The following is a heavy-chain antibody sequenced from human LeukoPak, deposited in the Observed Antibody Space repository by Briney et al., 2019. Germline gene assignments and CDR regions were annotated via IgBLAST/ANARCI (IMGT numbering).Heavy chain of an antibody. V-gene: IGHV1-2*02. CDR1: GYTFTGYY. D-gene: IGHD6-6*01. CDR3: ARTYSSSFGLYDY. J-gene: IGHJ4*02. Sequence: ASVNVSCKASGYTFTGYYMHWVRQASGQGLEWMGWINPNSGGTNYAQKFQGRVTMTRDTSISTAYMELSRLRSDDTAVYYCARTYSSSFGLYDYWGQGTLVTVSS. CDR2: INPNSGGT.